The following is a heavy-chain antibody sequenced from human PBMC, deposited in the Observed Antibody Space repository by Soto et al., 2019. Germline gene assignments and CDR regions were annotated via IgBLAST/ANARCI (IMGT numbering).Heavy chain of an antibody. CDR3: ARSRRLGELSFSY. CDR1: GGSISSYY. CDR2: IYYSGST. D-gene: IGHD3-16*02. Sequence: QVQLQESGPGLVKASETLSLTCSVSGGSISSYYWSWIRQPPGKGLEWIGYIYYSGSTNYNPSLKSRVTISVDTSKTQFSLKLSSVTAADTAVYYCARSRRLGELSFSYWGQGTLVTVSS. J-gene: IGHJ4*02. V-gene: IGHV4-59*01.